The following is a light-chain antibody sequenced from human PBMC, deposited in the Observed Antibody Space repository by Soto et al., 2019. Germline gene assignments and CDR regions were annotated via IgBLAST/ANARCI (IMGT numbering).Light chain of an antibody. V-gene: IGLV1-40*01. J-gene: IGLJ1*01. CDR1: SSNIGAGYD. CDR2: GNI. CDR3: QSYDSSHYV. Sequence: QSVLTQPPSVSGAPGQRVTISCTGSSSNIGAGYDVHWYQQLPGTAPKLLIYGNINRPSGVPDRFSGSKSGTSASLAITGLQAEDEADYYCQSYDSSHYVFGTGTKLTVL.